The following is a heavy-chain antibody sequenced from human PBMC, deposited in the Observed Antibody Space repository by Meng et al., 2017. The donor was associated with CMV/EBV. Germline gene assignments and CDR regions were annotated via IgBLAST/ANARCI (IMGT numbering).Heavy chain of an antibody. CDR3: ASFIVVVPAAAAYFQH. V-gene: IGHV4-4*02. D-gene: IGHD2-2*01. CDR1: GSISSSNW. J-gene: IGHJ1*01. Sequence: GSISSSNWWSWVRQPPGKGLEWIGEIYHSGSTNYNPSLKSRVTISVDKSKNQFSLKLSSVTAADTAAYYCASFIVVVPAAAAYFQHWGQGTLVTVSS. CDR2: IYHSGST.